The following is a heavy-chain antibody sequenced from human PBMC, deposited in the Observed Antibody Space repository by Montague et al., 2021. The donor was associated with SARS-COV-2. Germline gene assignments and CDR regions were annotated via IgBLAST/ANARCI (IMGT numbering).Heavy chain of an antibody. CDR2: MYYAGST. CDR1: GDSIIMDNW. V-gene: IGHV4-4*02. D-gene: IGHD1-26*01. J-gene: IGHJ4*02. CDR3: ARKGSGRSGLAY. Sequence: SETLSLTCAVDGDSIIMDNWWTSVGQTPELGLQRAGVMYYAGSTKYKPSLKSRVSMSVDKSWNQFSLRLTSVTAADTAIYYCARKGSGRSGLAYWGQGTLVTVSS.